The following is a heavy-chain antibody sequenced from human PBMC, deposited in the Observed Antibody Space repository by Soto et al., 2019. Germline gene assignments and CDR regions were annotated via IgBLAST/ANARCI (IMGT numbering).Heavy chain of an antibody. CDR2: INHSGST. D-gene: IGHD2-2*01. CDR1: GGSFSGYY. CDR3: ARGRRYCSSTSCYLYYYYGMDV. J-gene: IGHJ6*02. V-gene: IGHV4-34*01. Sequence: SETLSLTCAVYGGSFSGYYWSWIRQPPGKGLEWIGEINHSGSTNYNPSLKSRVTISVDTSKNQFSLKLSSVTAADTAVYYCARGRRYCSSTSCYLYYYYGMDVWGQGTTVTVSS.